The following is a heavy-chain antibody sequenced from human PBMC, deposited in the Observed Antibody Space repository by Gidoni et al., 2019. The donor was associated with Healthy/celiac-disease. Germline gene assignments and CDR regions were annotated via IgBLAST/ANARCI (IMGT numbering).Heavy chain of an antibody. V-gene: IGHV3-15*01. CDR2: IKSKTDGGTT. J-gene: IGHJ4*02. CDR1: GFTFSNAW. CDR3: TTEFEYSSSWGHY. D-gene: IGHD6-6*01. Sequence: EVQLVESGGGLVKPGGSLRLSCAASGFTFSNAWMSWVRQAPGKGLEWVGRIKSKTDGGTTDYAAPVKGRFTISRDDSKNTLYLQMNSLKTEDTAVYYCTTEFEYSSSWGHYWGQGTLVTVSS.